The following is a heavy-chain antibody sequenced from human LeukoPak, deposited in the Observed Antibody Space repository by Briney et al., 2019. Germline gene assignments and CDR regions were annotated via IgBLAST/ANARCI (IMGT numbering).Heavy chain of an antibody. J-gene: IGHJ4*02. Sequence: PGGSLRLSCAASGFTFSSYTLNWVRQTPGKGLEWVSSITGSSDIYYADSVKGRFTISRDNSKNTLYLQMNSLRAEDTAVYYCAKTRNYYDSSGAMGYWGQGTLVTVSS. V-gene: IGHV3-23*01. CDR2: ITGSSDI. D-gene: IGHD3-22*01. CDR1: GFTFSSYT. CDR3: AKTRNYYDSSGAMGY.